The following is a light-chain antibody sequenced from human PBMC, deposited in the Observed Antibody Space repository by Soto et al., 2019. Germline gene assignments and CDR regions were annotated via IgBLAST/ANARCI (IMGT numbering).Light chain of an antibody. CDR3: QQYGSSPPT. J-gene: IGKJ5*01. CDR2: AAS. CDR1: QGIGNA. Sequence: AIQMTQSPSSLSASVGDRVTISCRASQGIGNALGWYQQKPGKAPKLLIYAASTLQGGVPSRFSGSGSGTDFTLTISRLEPEDFAVYYCQQYGSSPPTFGQGTRLEIK. V-gene: IGKV1-6*01.